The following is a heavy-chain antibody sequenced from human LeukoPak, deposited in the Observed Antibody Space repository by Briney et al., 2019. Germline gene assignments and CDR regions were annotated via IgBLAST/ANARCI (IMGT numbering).Heavy chain of an antibody. CDR1: GFSFNNYA. J-gene: IGHJ4*02. CDR3: AKDVDLLQLDF. Sequence: GGSLRLSCAASGFSFNNYAMNWVRQAPGKGLEWVSTISGTGGDTYYADSVKGRFTISRDSSKNTLYLQMNSLRDEDTATYYCAKDVDLLQLDFRGQGTLVTVSS. CDR2: ISGTGGDT. D-gene: IGHD1-26*01. V-gene: IGHV3-23*01.